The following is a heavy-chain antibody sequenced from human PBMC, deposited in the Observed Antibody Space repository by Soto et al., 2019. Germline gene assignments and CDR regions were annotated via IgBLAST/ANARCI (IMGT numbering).Heavy chain of an antibody. CDR3: ARLDGYHHYFAY. D-gene: IGHD5-12*01. CDR2: VYYSGST. J-gene: IGHJ4*02. Sequence: PSETLSLTCTVSGGSISSHYWSWIRQPPGQGLEWIGYVYYSGSTNYNPSLKSRVTISVDTSKSQFSLRLSSVTAADTAVYFCARLDGYHHYFAYWGQGALVTVSS. CDR1: GGSISSHY. V-gene: IGHV4-59*08.